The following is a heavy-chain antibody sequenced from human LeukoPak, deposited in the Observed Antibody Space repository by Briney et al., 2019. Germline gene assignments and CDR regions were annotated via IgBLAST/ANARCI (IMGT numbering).Heavy chain of an antibody. CDR1: GDSVSSNSAA. CDR3: AREGSYSSGWYLVYWYFDL. V-gene: IGHV6-1*01. Sequence: SQTLSLTCAISGDSVSSNSAAWNWIRQSPSRGLEWLGRTYYRSKWYNDYAVSVKSRITINPDTSKNQFSLQLNSVTPEDTAVYYCAREGSYSSGWYLVYWYFDLWGRGTLVTVSS. CDR2: TYYRSKWYN. D-gene: IGHD6-19*01. J-gene: IGHJ2*01.